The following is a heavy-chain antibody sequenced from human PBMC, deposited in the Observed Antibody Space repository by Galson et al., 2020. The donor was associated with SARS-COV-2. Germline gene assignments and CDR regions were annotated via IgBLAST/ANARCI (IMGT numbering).Heavy chain of an antibody. CDR2: ISYDGSNK. J-gene: IGHJ4*02. Sequence: TGGSLRLSCAASGFTFSSYAMYWVRQAPGKGLEWVAVISYDGSNKYYADSVKGRFTISRDNSKNTLYLQMNSLRAEDTAVYYCARSHSGSYGTPFDYWGQGTLVTVSS. CDR1: GFTFSSYA. CDR3: ARSHSGSYGTPFDY. V-gene: IGHV3-30-3*01. D-gene: IGHD1-26*01.